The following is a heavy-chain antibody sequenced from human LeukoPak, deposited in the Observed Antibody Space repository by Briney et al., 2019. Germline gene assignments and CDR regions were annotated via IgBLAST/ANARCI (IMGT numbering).Heavy chain of an antibody. CDR2: ISYDGSNK. V-gene: IGHV3-30*03. CDR1: GFTFSSYG. D-gene: IGHD3-9*01. CDR3: ARDGRYYDILTGYSYGMDV. J-gene: IGHJ6*02. Sequence: PGGSLRLSCAASGFTFSSYGMHWVRQAPGKGLEWVAVISYDGSNKYYADSVKGRFTISRDNAKNSLYLQMNSLRAEDTAVYYCARDGRYYDILTGYSYGMDVWGQGTTVTVSS.